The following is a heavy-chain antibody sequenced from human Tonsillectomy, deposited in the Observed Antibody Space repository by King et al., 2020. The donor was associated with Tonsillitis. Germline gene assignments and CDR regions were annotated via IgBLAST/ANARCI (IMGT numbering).Heavy chain of an antibody. V-gene: IGHV3-21*01. CDR3: ARNEDYYTNYRGFDY. CDR2: ITSSGNYI. D-gene: IGHD4-11*01. CDR1: GFTFSDYG. J-gene: IGHJ4*02. Sequence: VQLVESGGGLVKPGGSLRLSCAASGFTFSDYGMNWVRQAPGKGLEWVSTITSSGNYIYYADSVKGRFTISRDNAKNSLYLQLNSLRAEDTAVYYCARNEDYYTNYRGFDYWGQGTLVTVSA.